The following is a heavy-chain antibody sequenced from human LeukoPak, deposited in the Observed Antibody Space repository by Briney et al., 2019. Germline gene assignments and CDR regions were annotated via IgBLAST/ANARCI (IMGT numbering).Heavy chain of an antibody. J-gene: IGHJ6*03. V-gene: IGHV3-20*04. CDR1: GFTFDDYG. D-gene: IGHD6-19*01. CDR3: ARDLAVAGPLYYYYYYMDV. CDR2: INWNGGST. Sequence: PGGSLRLSCAASGFTFDDYGMSWVRQAPGKGLEWVSCINWNGGSTGYADSVKGRFTISRDNAKNSLYLQMNSLRAEDTALYYCARDLAVAGPLYYYYYYMDVWGKGTTVTVSS.